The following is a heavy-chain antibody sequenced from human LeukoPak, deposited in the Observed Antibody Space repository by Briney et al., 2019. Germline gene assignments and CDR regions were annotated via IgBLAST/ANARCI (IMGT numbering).Heavy chain of an antibody. CDR1: AGSISSRSYY. CDR3: ARLDCSGVKCYGAFDI. V-gene: IGHV4-39*01. Sequence: SQTLSLTCTASAGSISSRSYYWGWVRRPPGKGLEWFGVIHYSGSTYYNPSLKSRLTVSVDTSKNQFSQKLSSVTAEDTAVYLCARLDCSGVKCYGAFDIWGQGTMVTVSS. CDR2: IHYSGST. J-gene: IGHJ3*02. D-gene: IGHD2-15*01.